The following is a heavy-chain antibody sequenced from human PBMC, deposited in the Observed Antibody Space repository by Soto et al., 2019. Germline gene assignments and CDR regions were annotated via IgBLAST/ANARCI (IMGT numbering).Heavy chain of an antibody. CDR3: ARGRNMIVVDFDY. Sequence: QVQLVQSGAEVKKPGASVKVSCKASGYTFTSYSISWVRQAPGQGLEWMGWISAYNGNTKYAQNVQGRVTMTTDTSTSTVYRELRSLRADDTAVYYCARGRNMIVVDFDYWGQGTLVTVSS. J-gene: IGHJ4*02. D-gene: IGHD3-22*01. CDR2: ISAYNGNT. CDR1: GYTFTSYS. V-gene: IGHV1-18*01.